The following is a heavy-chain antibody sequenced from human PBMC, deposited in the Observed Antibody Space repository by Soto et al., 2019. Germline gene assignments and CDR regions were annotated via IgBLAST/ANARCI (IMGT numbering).Heavy chain of an antibody. V-gene: IGHV3-53*04. J-gene: IGHJ6*02. Sequence: DVQLVESGGGLVQPGGSLRLSCAASGFTVRSNYMNWVRQAPGKGLEWVSVIYNDGTTYYADSVKGRFTNSRHDSEDTVFLQMNSLRAEDTAVYYCAREASVACLDYYHYYGLDVWGQGTTVVVSS. CDR3: AREASVACLDYYHYYGLDV. D-gene: IGHD6-19*01. CDR1: GFTVRSNY. CDR2: IYNDGTT.